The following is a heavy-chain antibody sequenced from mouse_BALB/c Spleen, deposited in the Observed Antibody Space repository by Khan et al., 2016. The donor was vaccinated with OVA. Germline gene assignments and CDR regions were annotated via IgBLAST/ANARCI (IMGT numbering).Heavy chain of an antibody. J-gene: IGHJ4*01. CDR1: GYTFTSYW. CDR2: IGPGSSNA. D-gene: IGHD1-1*01. V-gene: IGHV1S41*01. CDR3: AGENYYGRSCYAMDY. Sequence: DLVKPGASVKLSCKASGYTFTSYWINWIKQRPGQGLEWIGRIGPGSSNAYYNELFKGKATLTVDTSSNTAYIHLSSLASDDSAVDFCAGENYYGRSCYAMDYWGQGTSVTVSA.